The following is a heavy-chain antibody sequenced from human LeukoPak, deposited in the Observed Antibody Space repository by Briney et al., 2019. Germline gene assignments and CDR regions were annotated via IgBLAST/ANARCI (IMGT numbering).Heavy chain of an antibody. CDR2: INPNSGGT. CDR3: ARVYEDDYGDFFDY. V-gene: IGHV1-2*02. CDR1: GYTFTGYY. J-gene: IGHJ4*02. Sequence: GASVKVSCKASGYTFTGYYMHWVRQAPGQGLEWMGWINPNSGGTNYAQKFQGRVTMTRDTFISTAYMELSRLRSDDTAVYYCARVYEDDYGDFFDYWGQGTLVTVSS. D-gene: IGHD4-17*01.